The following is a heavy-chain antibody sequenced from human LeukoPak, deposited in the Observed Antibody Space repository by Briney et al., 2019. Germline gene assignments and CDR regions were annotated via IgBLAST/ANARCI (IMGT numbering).Heavy chain of an antibody. CDR3: ARSQYSSSWAPFDY. CDR2: IYHSGST. CDR1: GGSISGSSYY. D-gene: IGHD6-13*01. Sequence: PSETLSLTCTVSGGSISGSSYYWGWLRQPPGKGLEWLGSIYHSGSTYYNPSLKSRVTISVDTSKNQFSLKLTSVTAADTAVFYCARSQYSSSWAPFDYWGQGTLVTVSS. V-gene: IGHV4-39*01. J-gene: IGHJ4*02.